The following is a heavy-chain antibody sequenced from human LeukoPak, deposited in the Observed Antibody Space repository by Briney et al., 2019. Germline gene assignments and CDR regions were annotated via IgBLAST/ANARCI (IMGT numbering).Heavy chain of an antibody. V-gene: IGHV4-59*08. CDR3: ARAYRLVGATIHFDY. Sequence: PSETLSLTCTVSGGSISSYYWSWIRQPPGKGLEWIGYIYYSGSTNYNPSLKSRVTISVDTSKNQFSLKLSSVTAADTAVYYCARAYRLVGATIHFDYWGQGTLVTVSS. CDR2: IYYSGST. J-gene: IGHJ4*02. CDR1: GGSISSYY. D-gene: IGHD1-26*01.